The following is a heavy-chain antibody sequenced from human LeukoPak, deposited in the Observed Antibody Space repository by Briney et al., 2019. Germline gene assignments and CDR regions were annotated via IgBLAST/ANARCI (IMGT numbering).Heavy chain of an antibody. CDR1: GFTFSSDW. D-gene: IGHD2-15*01. CDR3: ATSAQTSSRSSRYCSGRSCLDS. V-gene: IGHV3-7*01. Sequence: GGALRLSCAASGFTFSSDWMSLGRHAPGKGLEWGANIKQDGSEKYYVESVKGRFTISRDNATNSLYMQMKSLRAEDTAVYYRATSAQTSSRSSRYCSGRSCLDSWGHGNLVTVSP. J-gene: IGHJ5*01. CDR2: IKQDGSEK.